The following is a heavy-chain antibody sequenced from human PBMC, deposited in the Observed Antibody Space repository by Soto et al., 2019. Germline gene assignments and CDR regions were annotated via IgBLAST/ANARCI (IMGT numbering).Heavy chain of an antibody. CDR1: GFNFKKFA. V-gene: IGHV3-23*01. J-gene: IGHJ4*02. CDR2: ISCCGGST. CDR3: AKADGEQWLIPHLDN. D-gene: IGHD6-19*01. Sequence: EVHLLESGGGVVQSGGSLRLSCEASGFNFKKFAMGWVRQAPGEGLEWVSGISCCGGSTSYADSVKGRFTLARDDSKNTLSLHLNSLRFEDTARYFCAKADGEQWLIPHLDNWGQGTLVTVS.